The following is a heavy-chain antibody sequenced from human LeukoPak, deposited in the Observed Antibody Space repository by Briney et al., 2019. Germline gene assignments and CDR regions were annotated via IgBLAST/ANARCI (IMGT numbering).Heavy chain of an antibody. V-gene: IGHV1-18*01. CDR3: ARRRAVAGVNWFDP. CDR1: GYTFISYG. CDR2: ISSHNGYT. J-gene: IGHJ5*02. Sequence: ASVKVSCKASGYTFISYGISWVRQAPGQGLEWMGWISSHNGYTKYAQKFQGRVTMTTDTSMSTAYMELGSLRSDDTAVYYCARRRAVAGVNWFDPWSQGTLVTVSS. D-gene: IGHD6-19*01.